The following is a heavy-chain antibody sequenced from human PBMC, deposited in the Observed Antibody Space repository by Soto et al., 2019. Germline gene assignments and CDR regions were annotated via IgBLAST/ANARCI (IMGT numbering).Heavy chain of an antibody. CDR3: ARQGVEYSSSSVDY. V-gene: IGHV4-39*01. CDR1: GGSISSSSYY. D-gene: IGHD6-6*01. J-gene: IGHJ4*02. Sequence: QLQLQESGPGLVKPSETLSLTCTVSGGSISSSSYYWGWIRQPPGKGLEWIGSIYYSGSTYYNPSLKSRVTISVDTSKNQFSLKLSSVTAADTAVYYCARQGVEYSSSSVDYWGQGTLVTVSS. CDR2: IYYSGST.